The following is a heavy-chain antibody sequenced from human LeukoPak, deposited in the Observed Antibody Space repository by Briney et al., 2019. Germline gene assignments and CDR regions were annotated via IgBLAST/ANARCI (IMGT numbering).Heavy chain of an antibody. V-gene: IGHV3-23*01. CDR2: TSTSGGSA. CDR1: GFTFSNNA. Sequence: GGSLRLSCAASGFTFSNNAMSWVRQAPGKGLEWVSATSTSGGSAYYADSVKGRFTISRDNTKNTLYLQMDSLRADDTAVYYCARYSGSYYYPPAWDLWGQGTLVTVSS. J-gene: IGHJ4*02. D-gene: IGHD1-26*01. CDR3: ARYSGSYYYPPAWDL.